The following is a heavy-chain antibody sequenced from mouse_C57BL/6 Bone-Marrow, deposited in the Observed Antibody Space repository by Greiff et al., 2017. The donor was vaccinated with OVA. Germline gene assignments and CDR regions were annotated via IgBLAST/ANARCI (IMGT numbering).Heavy chain of an antibody. CDR1: GYTFTSYW. J-gene: IGHJ4*01. Sequence: VHLVESGTVLARPGASVKMSCKTSGYTFTSYWMHWVKQRPGQGLEWIGNINPSNGGTNYNEKFKSKATLTVDKSSSTAYMQLSSLTSEDAAVYYCARSGGTTAAMDDWGQGTSVTVSS. V-gene: IGHV1-53*01. D-gene: IGHD1-2*01. CDR2: INPSNGGT. CDR3: ARSGGTTAAMDD.